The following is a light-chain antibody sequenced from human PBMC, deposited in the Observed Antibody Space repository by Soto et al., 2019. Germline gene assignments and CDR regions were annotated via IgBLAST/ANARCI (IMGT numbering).Light chain of an antibody. CDR2: DVS. V-gene: IGLV2-14*01. J-gene: IGLJ2*01. CDR3: SSYTSSSNVV. Sequence: QSALTQPASVSGSPGQSITISCTGTSSDVGGYDYVSWYQQHPGKAPKVMIYDVSNRPSGVSNRFSGSKSGNTASLTISGLQAEDEADYYCSSYTSSSNVVFGGGTQLTVL. CDR1: SSDVGGYDY.